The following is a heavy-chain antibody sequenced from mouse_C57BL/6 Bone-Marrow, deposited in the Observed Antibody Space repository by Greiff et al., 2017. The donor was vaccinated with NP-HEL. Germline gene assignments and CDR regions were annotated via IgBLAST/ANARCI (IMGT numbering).Heavy chain of an antibody. D-gene: IGHD1-1*01. CDR3: ARERGVPLRDLFDY. CDR1: GFNIKDYY. J-gene: IGHJ2*01. V-gene: IGHV14-2*01. Sequence: EVKLVESGAELVKPGASVKLSCTASGFNIKDYYMHWVKQRTEQGLEWIGRIDPEDGETKYAPKFQGTATITADTSSNTAYLQLSSLTSEDTAVYYGARERGVPLRDLFDYWGQGTTLTVSS. CDR2: IDPEDGET.